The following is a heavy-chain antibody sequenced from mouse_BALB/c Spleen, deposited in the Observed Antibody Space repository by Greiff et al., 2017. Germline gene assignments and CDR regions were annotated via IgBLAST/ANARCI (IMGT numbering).Heavy chain of an antibody. V-gene: IGHV5-15*02. CDR2: ISNLAYSI. Sequence: EVHLVESGGGLVQPGGSRKLSCAASGFTFSDYGMAWVRQAPGKGPEWVAFISNLAYSIYYADTVTGRFTISRENAKNTLYLEMSSLRSEDTAMYYCARGNWEGALDYWGQGTTLTVSS. CDR3: ARGNWEGALDY. J-gene: IGHJ2*01. CDR1: GFTFSDYG. D-gene: IGHD4-1*01.